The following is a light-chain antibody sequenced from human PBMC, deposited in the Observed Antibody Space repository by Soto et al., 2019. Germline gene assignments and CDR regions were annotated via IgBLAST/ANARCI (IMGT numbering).Light chain of an antibody. J-gene: IGKJ1*01. CDR3: QQYAASPRT. CDR2: GAS. CDR1: QSIGNNY. V-gene: IGKV3-20*01. Sequence: EIVLTQSPGTLSLSPRERATLSCRASQSIGNNYLAWYQHKPCQAPRLLIYGASNRAPGIPDRFTGSGSGKDFTLTIRRLETEDFAIYYCQQYAASPRTFGQGTQVEVQ.